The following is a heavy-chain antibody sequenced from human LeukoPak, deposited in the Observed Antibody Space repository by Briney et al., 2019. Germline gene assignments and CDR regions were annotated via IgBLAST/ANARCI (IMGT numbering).Heavy chain of an antibody. CDR1: GFSFSRYW. Sequence: GGSLRLSCAASGFSFSRYWMSWVRQAPGKGLEWVANIKEDGSEMYYVDSVKGRFTISRDNAKNSLYLQMNSLRAEDTAVYYCARGAAAAGTALFDYWGQGTLVTVSS. J-gene: IGHJ4*02. CDR2: IKEDGSEM. CDR3: ARGAAAAGTALFDY. D-gene: IGHD6-13*01. V-gene: IGHV3-7*04.